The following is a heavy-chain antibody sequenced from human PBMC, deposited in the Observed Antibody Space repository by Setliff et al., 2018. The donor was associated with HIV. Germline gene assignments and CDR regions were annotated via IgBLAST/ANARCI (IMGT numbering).Heavy chain of an antibody. V-gene: IGHV1-18*01. D-gene: IGHD3-16*01. Sequence: ASVKVSCKASGYTFTSYDITWMRQAPGQELEWMGWISVYNGNTNYSQKFQTRVTMTADTSTTTAYMELRSLTSDDTAVYYCARYTFGPLDYWGQGTLVTVS. CDR2: ISVYNGNT. J-gene: IGHJ4*02. CDR1: GYTFTSYD. CDR3: ARYTFGPLDY.